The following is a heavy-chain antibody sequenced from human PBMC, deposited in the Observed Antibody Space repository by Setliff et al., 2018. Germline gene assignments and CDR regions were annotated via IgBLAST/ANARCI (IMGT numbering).Heavy chain of an antibody. CDR3: VRDRAAIVVGPPTAAFDI. J-gene: IGHJ3*02. CDR2: ISGYNGYT. D-gene: IGHD2-2*01. CDR1: GYTLAKYG. V-gene: IGHV1-18*01. Sequence: ASVKVSCKAFGYTLAKYGTSWVRQAPGQGLEWMGWISGYNGYTVYAQKLQGRVTLTTDTSTGTAYMEVRSLRSDDTAQYYCVRDRAAIVVGPPTAAFDIWGQGTMVTVSS.